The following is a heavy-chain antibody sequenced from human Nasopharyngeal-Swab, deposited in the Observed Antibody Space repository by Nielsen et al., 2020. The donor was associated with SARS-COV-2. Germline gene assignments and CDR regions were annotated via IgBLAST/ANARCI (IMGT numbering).Heavy chain of an antibody. CDR3: ANGVVVWGNHRQYYFDY. Sequence: GETLKISCAASGFTFSNFAMSWVRQTPGKGLEWVSSINKSGGGTYFADSVKGRFTISRDNSKNTLYLQMNILWAEDSAIYYCANGVVVWGNHRQYYFDYLGHGTLVTVSP. CDR2: INKSGGGT. J-gene: IGHJ4*01. CDR1: GFTFSNFA. V-gene: IGHV3-23*01. D-gene: IGHD3-16*02.